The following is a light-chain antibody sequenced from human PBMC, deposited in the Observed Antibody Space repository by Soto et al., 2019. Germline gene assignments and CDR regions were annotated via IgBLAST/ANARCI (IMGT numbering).Light chain of an antibody. J-gene: IGKJ5*01. CDR3: QQRGDWPPIT. V-gene: IGKV3-11*01. CDR1: QSVSSD. Sequence: EIVMTQSPATLSVSPWERATRSCRASQSVSSDLAWYHQKPGQAPRLLIYGASTRATGIPARFSGSGSGTDFTLTISSLEPEDFAVYYCQQRGDWPPITFGQGTRLEIK. CDR2: GAS.